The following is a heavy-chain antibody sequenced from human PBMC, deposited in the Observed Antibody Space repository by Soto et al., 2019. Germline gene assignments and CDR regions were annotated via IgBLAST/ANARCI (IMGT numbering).Heavy chain of an antibody. CDR3: ATMATLDY. D-gene: IGHD5-12*01. CDR1: GFTFSSYG. J-gene: IGHJ4*02. Sequence: QVQLVESGGGVVQPGRSLRLSCAASGFTFSSYGMHWVRQAPGKGLEWVAVISYDGSNKYYADSVKGRFTISRDNSKNTLYLQRNSLRAEDTAVYYCATMATLDYWGQGTLVTVSS. V-gene: IGHV3-30*03. CDR2: ISYDGSNK.